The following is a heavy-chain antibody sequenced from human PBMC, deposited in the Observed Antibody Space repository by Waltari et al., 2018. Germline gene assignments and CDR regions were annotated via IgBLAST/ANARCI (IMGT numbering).Heavy chain of an antibody. Sequence: EVQLLESGGSLIQPGGSLRLSCAASGFTLTMYSMSWVRQAPGEGLEWVEGVSGGGGMYYLDSVKGRFTIIRDSPKKTVYLQMNNLRAEDTATYYCAKGGYSTGLHGMDVWGQGTTVTVSS. CDR2: VSGGGGM. V-gene: IGHV3-23*01. J-gene: IGHJ6*02. CDR1: GFTLTMYS. CDR3: AKGGYSTGLHGMDV. D-gene: IGHD6-25*01.